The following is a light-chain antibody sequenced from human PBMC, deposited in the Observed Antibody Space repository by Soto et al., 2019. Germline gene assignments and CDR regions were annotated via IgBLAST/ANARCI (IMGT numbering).Light chain of an antibody. CDR2: GAS. CDR3: QQRSNWPIT. J-gene: IGKJ5*01. V-gene: IGKV3D-20*02. CDR1: QRVSSGY. Sequence: IVLTQSPGTLSLSPGERATLSCRASQRVSSGYLAWYQQKPGQAPRLLIYGASNRATDIPDRFSGRGSGTDFTLTISSLEPEDFAVYYCQQRSNWPITFGQGTRLEIK.